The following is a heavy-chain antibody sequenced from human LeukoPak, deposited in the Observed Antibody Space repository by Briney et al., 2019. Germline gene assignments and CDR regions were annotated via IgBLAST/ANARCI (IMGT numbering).Heavy chain of an antibody. V-gene: IGHV1-69*05. CDR3: ATEYSSSSAGYFQH. D-gene: IGHD6-6*01. CDR2: IIPIFGPA. J-gene: IGHJ1*01. Sequence: ASVKVSCKASRGTLSSYAISWVRQAPGQGLEWMGGIIPIFGPANYAQKFQGRVTMTRDTSINTVYMELRNQRSDDTAVYYCATEYSSSSAGYFQHWGQGTLVTVSS. CDR1: RGTLSSYA.